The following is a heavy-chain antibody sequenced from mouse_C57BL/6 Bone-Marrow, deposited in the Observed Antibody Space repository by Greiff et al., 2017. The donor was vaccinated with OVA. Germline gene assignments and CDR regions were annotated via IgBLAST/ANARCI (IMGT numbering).Heavy chain of an antibody. D-gene: IGHD2-5*01. V-gene: IGHV1-81*01. Sequence: QVQLQQSGAELARPGASVKLSCKASGYTFTSYGISWVKQRTGQGLEWIGEIYPRSGNTYYNEKFKGKATLTADKSSSTAYMELRSLTSEDSAVYFCARSWDYSNYFDYWGQGTTLTVSS. CDR1: GYTFTSYG. J-gene: IGHJ2*01. CDR3: ARSWDYSNYFDY. CDR2: IYPRSGNT.